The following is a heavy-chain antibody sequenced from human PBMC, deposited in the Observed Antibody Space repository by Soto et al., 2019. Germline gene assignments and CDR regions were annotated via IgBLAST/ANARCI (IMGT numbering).Heavy chain of an antibody. Sequence: EVQLLESGGGLVQPGGSLRLSCAASGFTLSSYAMSWARQAPGKGLEWVSAISGSGGSTYYADSVKGRFTISRDSSKNTLYLQMNSLRAEDTAVYYCAKDSDYRDRIFWYFDLWGRGTLVTVSS. J-gene: IGHJ2*01. CDR1: GFTLSSYA. CDR2: ISGSGGST. D-gene: IGHD2-15*01. CDR3: AKDSDYRDRIFWYFDL. V-gene: IGHV3-23*01.